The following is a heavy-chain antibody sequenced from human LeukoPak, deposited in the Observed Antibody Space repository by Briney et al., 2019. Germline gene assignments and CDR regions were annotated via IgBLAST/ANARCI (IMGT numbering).Heavy chain of an antibody. Sequence: SETLSLTCTVSGYSITSGYYWGWIRQPPGKGLEWIGSIYHSGSTYYNPSLKSRVTISVDTSKNQFSLKLSSVTAADTAVYYCARDRPNYDFWSGYHANWFDPWGQGTLVTVSS. CDR1: GYSITSGYY. J-gene: IGHJ5*02. V-gene: IGHV4-38-2*02. D-gene: IGHD3-3*01. CDR2: IYHSGST. CDR3: ARDRPNYDFWSGYHANWFDP.